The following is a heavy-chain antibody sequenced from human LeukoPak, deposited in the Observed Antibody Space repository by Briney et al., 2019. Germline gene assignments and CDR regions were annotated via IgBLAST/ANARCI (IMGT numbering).Heavy chain of an antibody. J-gene: IGHJ4*02. CDR3: ASTRSSSWSFFDF. V-gene: IGHV4-39*01. Sequence: SETLSLTCTVSGASMTSSSYYWGWIRQPPGKGLEWIGSMYSSGSTYYNPSLKSRVTISVDTSKDQFSLRLSSVTAADTAVYYCASTRSSSWSFFDFWGQGTLLTVSS. CDR1: GASMTSSSYY. CDR2: MYSSGST. D-gene: IGHD6-13*01.